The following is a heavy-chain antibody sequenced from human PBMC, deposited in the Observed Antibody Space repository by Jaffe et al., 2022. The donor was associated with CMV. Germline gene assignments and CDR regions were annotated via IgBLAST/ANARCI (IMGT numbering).Heavy chain of an antibody. CDR1: GFTFSSYS. V-gene: IGHV3-21*01. CDR3: ARVVILSGDLPFDY. J-gene: IGHJ4*02. Sequence: EVQLVESGGGLVKPGGSLRLSCAASGFTFSSYSMNWVRQAPGKGLEWVSSISSSGSYIYYADSVKGRFTISRDNAKNSLYLQMNSLRAEDTAVYYCARVVILSGDLPFDYWGQGTLVTVSS. CDR2: ISSSGSYI. D-gene: IGHD2-21*02.